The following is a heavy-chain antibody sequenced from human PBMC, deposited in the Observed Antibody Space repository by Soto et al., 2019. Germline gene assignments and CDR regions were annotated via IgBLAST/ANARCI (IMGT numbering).Heavy chain of an antibody. V-gene: IGHV4-59*01. J-gene: IGHJ4*02. CDR1: GGSISSYY. CDR2: IYYSRST. Sequence: SETLSLTCTVSGGSISSYYWSWIRQPPGKGLEWIGYIYYSRSTNYNPSLKSRVTISVDTSKNQFSLKLSSVTAADTAVYYCAGSGGGSGARPSYWGQGTLVTVSS. D-gene: IGHD6-6*01. CDR3: AGSGGGSGARPSY.